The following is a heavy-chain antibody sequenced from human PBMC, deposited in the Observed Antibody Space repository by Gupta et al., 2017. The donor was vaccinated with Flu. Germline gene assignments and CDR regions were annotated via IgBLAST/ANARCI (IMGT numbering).Heavy chain of an antibody. CDR1: GYTFTNYD. J-gene: IGHJ6*02. Sequence: QVQLAQSGAEVKKPGASVKVSCKTSGYTFTNYDINWVRQPTGQGLEWMGWTNLKIGKTGYAQQFQGRVTITWDTSTSTAYMELSGLRSEDTAVYFCSRANRGMDVWGQGTTVTVSS. CDR2: TNLKIGKT. V-gene: IGHV1-8*01. CDR3: SRANRGMDV. D-gene: IGHD3-10*01.